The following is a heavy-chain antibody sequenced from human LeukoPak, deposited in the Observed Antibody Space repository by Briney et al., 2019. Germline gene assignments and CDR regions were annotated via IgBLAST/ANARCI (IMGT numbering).Heavy chain of an antibody. Sequence: PSETLSLTCIVSGGSISSYYWSWIRQPPGKGLEWIGYIYYSGSTNYNPSLKSRVTISVDTSKNQFSLKLSSVTAADTAVYYCARGPSSFGELWDYFDYWGQGTLVTVSS. J-gene: IGHJ4*02. CDR1: GGSISSYY. CDR3: ARGPSSFGELWDYFDY. D-gene: IGHD3-10*01. CDR2: IYYSGST. V-gene: IGHV4-59*01.